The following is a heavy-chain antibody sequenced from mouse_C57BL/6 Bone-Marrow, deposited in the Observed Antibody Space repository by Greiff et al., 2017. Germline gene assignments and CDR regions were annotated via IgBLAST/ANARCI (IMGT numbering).Heavy chain of an antibody. J-gene: IGHJ1*03. CDR1: GYTFTSYW. CDR2: IYPGSGST. CDR3: ARGKGIHPWYFDV. V-gene: IGHV1-55*01. Sequence: QVQLQQPGAELVKPGASVKLSCKASGYTFTSYWITWVKQRPGQGLEWIGDIYPGSGSTNYNEKFKSKATLTVDTSSSTAYMQLSSLTSEDSAVYYCARGKGIHPWYFDVWGTGTTVTVSS.